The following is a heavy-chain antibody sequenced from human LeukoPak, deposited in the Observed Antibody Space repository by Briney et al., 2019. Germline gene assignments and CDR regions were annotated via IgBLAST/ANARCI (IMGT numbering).Heavy chain of an antibody. CDR1: GYTFTSYY. D-gene: IGHD5-18*01. CDR3: ARDVDTAMVVDAWFDP. J-gene: IGHJ5*02. CDR2: INPSGGST. Sequence: ASVKVSCKASGYTFTSYYMHWVRQAPRQGLEWMGIINPSGGSTSYAQKFQGRVTMTRDTSTSTVYMELSSLRSEDTAVYYCARDVDTAMVVDAWFDPWGQGTLVTVSS. V-gene: IGHV1-46*01.